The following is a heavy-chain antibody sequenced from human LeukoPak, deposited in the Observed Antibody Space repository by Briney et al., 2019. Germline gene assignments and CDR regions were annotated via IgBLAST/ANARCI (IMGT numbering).Heavy chain of an antibody. D-gene: IGHD2-21*02. J-gene: IGHJ5*02. CDR2: IYYSGST. CDR1: GGSISSSSYY. CDR3: ARTAGVPEGLNWFDP. V-gene: IGHV4-39*01. Sequence: SETLSLTCTVSGGSISSSSYYWGWIRQPPGKGLEWIGSIYYSGSTYYNSSLKSRVTISVDTSKNQFSLKLSSVTAADTAVYYCARTAGVPEGLNWFDPWGQGTLVTVSS.